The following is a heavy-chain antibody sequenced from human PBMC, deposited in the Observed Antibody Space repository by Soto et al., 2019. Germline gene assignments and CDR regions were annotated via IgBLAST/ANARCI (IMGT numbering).Heavy chain of an antibody. V-gene: IGHV3-30*18. CDR3: AKDRSSGRAFDY. J-gene: IGHJ4*02. CDR1: GFTFSSYG. D-gene: IGHD6-19*01. Sequence: QVQLVESGGGVVQPGRSLRLSCAASGFTFSSYGMHWVRQAPGKGLEWVAVISYDGSNKYYADSVKGRFTISRDNSKNTLYLQMNSLRAEDTAVYYCAKDRSSGRAFDYWGQGTLVTVSS. CDR2: ISYDGSNK.